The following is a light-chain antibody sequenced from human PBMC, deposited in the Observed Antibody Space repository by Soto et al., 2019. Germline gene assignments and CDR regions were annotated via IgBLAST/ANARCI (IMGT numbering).Light chain of an antibody. V-gene: IGKV3-15*01. J-gene: IGKJ2*01. Sequence: EILMTQSQATLSFSPGERATLSCRASQRISSNVAWYQLKPGQAPRLLIYGASTRATGVPARFSGGGSGTEFTLTISSLQSEDVAVYFCQQYKDWPPYTFGQGTKLEIK. CDR3: QQYKDWPPYT. CDR2: GAS. CDR1: QRISSN.